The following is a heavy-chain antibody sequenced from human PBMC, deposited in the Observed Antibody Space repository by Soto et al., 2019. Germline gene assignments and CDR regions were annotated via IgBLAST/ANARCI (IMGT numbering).Heavy chain of an antibody. V-gene: IGHV1-69*08. D-gene: IGHD3-10*01. CDR1: GGTFSNDI. CDR3: ARATYYYGSGSYYIMGEFDY. J-gene: IGHJ4*02. CDR2: IIPLLDTT. Sequence: SVKVSWKASGGTFSNDIITWVRQAPGQRLEWMGRIIPLLDTTNYAQKFQGRVTITADKSTGTAYMELSSLRSEDTAVYYCARATYYYGSGSYYIMGEFDYWGQGTLVTVSS.